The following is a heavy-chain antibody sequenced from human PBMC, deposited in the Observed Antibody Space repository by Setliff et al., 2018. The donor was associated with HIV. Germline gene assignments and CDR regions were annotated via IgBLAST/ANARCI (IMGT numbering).Heavy chain of an antibody. Sequence: QSGGSLRLSCAASGFILSSYAMHWVRQAPGKGLEWVAVMSYDGNNKYYADSVKGRFTISRDNSKNTLYLQMNSLRAEDTAVYYCARERLRFLEWLPLDYWGQGTLVTVSS. CDR3: ARERLRFLEWLPLDY. CDR1: GFILSSYA. J-gene: IGHJ4*02. D-gene: IGHD3-3*01. V-gene: IGHV3-30*01. CDR2: MSYDGNNK.